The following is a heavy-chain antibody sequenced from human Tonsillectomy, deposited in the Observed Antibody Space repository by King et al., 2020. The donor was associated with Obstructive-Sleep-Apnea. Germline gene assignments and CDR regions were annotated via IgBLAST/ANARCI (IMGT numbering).Heavy chain of an antibody. CDR1: GGTFSSYA. J-gene: IGHJ6*02. Sequence: QLVQSGAEVKKPGSSVKVSCKASGGTFSSYAISWVRQAPGQGLEWMGGIIPIFGTANYAQKFQGRGTLTADESTSTAYMELSSLRSEDTAVCYCARGPDTGSTGYFYGMDVWGPGNTVNGPS. CDR3: ARGPDTGSTGYFYGMDV. CDR2: IIPIFGTA. D-gene: IGHD5-18*01. V-gene: IGHV1-69*12.